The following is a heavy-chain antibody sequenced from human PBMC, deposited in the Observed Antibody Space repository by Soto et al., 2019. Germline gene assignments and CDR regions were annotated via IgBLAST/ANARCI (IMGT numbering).Heavy chain of an antibody. CDR1: GGSFSGYY. Sequence: PSETLSLTCAVYGGSFSGYYWSWIRQPPGKGLEWIGEINHGGSTNYNPSLKSRVTISVDTSKNQFSLKLSSVTAADTAVYYCARGSGIAAAGTLGSRSYYFDYWGQGTLVTVSS. D-gene: IGHD6-13*01. CDR2: INHGGST. CDR3: ARGSGIAAAGTLGSRSYYFDY. J-gene: IGHJ4*02. V-gene: IGHV4-34*01.